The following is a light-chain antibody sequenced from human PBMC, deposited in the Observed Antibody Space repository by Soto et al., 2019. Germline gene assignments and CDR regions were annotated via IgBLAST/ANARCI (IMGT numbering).Light chain of an antibody. J-gene: IGKJ4*01. CDR2: AAS. V-gene: IGKV1-39*01. CDR3: QPSHSTPLA. Sequence: DIQMTQSPSSLSASVGDRVTITCRASQSISNDLNWYQQNPGKAPKLLIYAASSLQSGVQSRFIGSRSVTDFTLTIKSLQPEDFASYYSQPSHSTPLAFGAGTKVDIK. CDR1: QSISND.